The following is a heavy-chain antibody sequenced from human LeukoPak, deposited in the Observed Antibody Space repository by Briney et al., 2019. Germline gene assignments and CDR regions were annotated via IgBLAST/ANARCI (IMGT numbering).Heavy chain of an antibody. CDR1: GFIFSNYG. CDR2: ISNSGGST. V-gene: IGHV3-23*01. Sequence: PLGSLRLSCAASGFIFSNYGMNWVRQAPGKGLEWVSSISNSGGSTYYADSVKGRFTISRDNSKNTLYLQMNSLRAEDTAVYYCAKEGFDSWGQGTLVTVSS. CDR3: AKEGFDS. J-gene: IGHJ4*02.